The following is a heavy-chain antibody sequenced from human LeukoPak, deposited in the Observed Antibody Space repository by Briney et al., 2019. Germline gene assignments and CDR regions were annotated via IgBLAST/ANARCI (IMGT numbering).Heavy chain of an antibody. CDR2: IYSGGST. Sequence: GGSLRLSCAASGFTVSSNYMSWVRQAPGKGLEWVSVIYSGGSTYYADSVKGRFTISRDNSKNTLYLQMNSLRAEDTAVYYCARDGGAMIVVVIRGMDVWGQGTTVTVSS. V-gene: IGHV3-66*01. CDR3: ARDGGAMIVVVIRGMDV. D-gene: IGHD3-22*01. J-gene: IGHJ6*02. CDR1: GFTVSSNY.